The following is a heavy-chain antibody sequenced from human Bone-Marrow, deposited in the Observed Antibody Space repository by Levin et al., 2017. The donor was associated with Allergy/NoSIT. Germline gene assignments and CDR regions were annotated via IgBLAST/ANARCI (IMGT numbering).Heavy chain of an antibody. V-gene: IGHV4-59*08. CDR3: AKVPDF. Sequence: ESLKISCSVSGGSINNYYWSWIRQPPGKGLEWIGYVYHDGTTNYKPSLSSRLTISMDTSKDQISLYLSSVTAADTAVYYCAKVPDFWGQGALVTVS. J-gene: IGHJ4*02. CDR2: VYHDGTT. CDR1: GGSINNYY.